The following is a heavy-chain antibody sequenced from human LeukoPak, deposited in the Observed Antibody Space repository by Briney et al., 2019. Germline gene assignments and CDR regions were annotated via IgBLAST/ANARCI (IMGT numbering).Heavy chain of an antibody. J-gene: IGHJ4*02. Sequence: SEILSLTCSVSGGSINSGTYFWAWIRQPPGKGLEWIGNIYYSGSTYYNPSLESRVTLSIDTSKNQFSLKLTSVTAADTAVYYCARGLRYSSSWYGTIGEFDYWGQGTLVTVSS. CDR3: ARGLRYSSSWYGTIGEFDY. D-gene: IGHD6-13*01. CDR1: GGSINSGTYF. CDR2: IYYSGST. V-gene: IGHV4-39*07.